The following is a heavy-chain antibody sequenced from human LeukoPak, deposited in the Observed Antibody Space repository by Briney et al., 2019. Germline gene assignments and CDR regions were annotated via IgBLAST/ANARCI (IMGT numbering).Heavy chain of an antibody. CDR3: AREHSSSSGSVSDF. CDR2: ISSSSSTI. J-gene: IGHJ4*02. V-gene: IGHV3-48*02. Sequence: GGSLRLSCTASGFTFGSYNMNWVRQAPGKGLEWVSYISSSSSTIYYADSVKGRFTISRDNAKNSLYVQMNSLRDEDTAVYYCAREHSSSSGSVSDFWGQGTLVTVSS. CDR1: GFTFGSYN. D-gene: IGHD6-6*01.